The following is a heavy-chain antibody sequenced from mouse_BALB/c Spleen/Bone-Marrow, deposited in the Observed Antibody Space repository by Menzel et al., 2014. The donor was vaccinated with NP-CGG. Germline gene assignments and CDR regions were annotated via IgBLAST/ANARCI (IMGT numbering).Heavy chain of an antibody. V-gene: IGHV1-7*01. CDR1: GYTFTTFW. D-gene: IGHD2-1*01. CDR2: INPTTSYT. J-gene: IGHJ3*01. Sequence: QVQLQQSGAELAKPGASVKMSCKASGYTFTTFWMHWVKQRPGQGLEWIGYINPTTSYTEYSQKFKDKATLTADKSSSTAYMQLSSLTSEDSAVYHCANGNSFAYWGQGTLVTVSA. CDR3: ANGNSFAY.